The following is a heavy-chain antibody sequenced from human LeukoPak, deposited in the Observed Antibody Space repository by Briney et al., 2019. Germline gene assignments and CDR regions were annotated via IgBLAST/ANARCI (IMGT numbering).Heavy chain of an antibody. D-gene: IGHD1-1*01. Sequence: GGSLRLSCAASGFTFSSYVMNWVCQAPGKGLEWVSAISGSGGSTYYVDSVRGRFTISRDNSKNTLYLQMNSLRAEDTAVYYCAKEIPNWNDFDYWGQGTLVTVSS. CDR1: GFTFSSYV. V-gene: IGHV3-23*01. CDR2: ISGSGGST. J-gene: IGHJ4*02. CDR3: AKEIPNWNDFDY.